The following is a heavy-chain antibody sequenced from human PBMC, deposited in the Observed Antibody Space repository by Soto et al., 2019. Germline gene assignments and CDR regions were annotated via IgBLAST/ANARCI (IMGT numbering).Heavy chain of an antibody. CDR1: GYSFTSYW. CDR2: IYPGGSDT. CDR3: ARHCESNPWYFDY. V-gene: IGHV5-51*01. J-gene: IGHJ4*02. Sequence: GESLKISCKGSGYSFTSYWIGWVRQMPGKGLEWMGIIYPGGSDTRYSPSFQGQVTISADKSISTAYLQWSSLKASDTAMYYCARHCESNPWYFDYWGQGTLVTVSS.